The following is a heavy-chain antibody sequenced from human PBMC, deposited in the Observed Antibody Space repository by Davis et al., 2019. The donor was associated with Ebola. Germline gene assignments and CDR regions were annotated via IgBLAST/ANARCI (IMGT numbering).Heavy chain of an antibody. CDR3: ARGLRYCSGGSCDNWFDP. V-gene: IGHV3-74*01. CDR1: GFTFSSYW. Sequence: PGGSLRLSCAVSGFTFSSYWMHWVRQAPGKGLVWVSRINSDGSSTSYADSVKGRFTIIREHAKNTLYLQMNSLRAEDTAVYYCARGLRYCSGGSCDNWFDPWGQGTLVTVSS. J-gene: IGHJ5*02. D-gene: IGHD2-15*01. CDR2: INSDGSST.